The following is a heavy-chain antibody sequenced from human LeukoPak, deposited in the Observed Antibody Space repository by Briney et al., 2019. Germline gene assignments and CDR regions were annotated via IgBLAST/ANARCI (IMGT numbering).Heavy chain of an antibody. CDR2: IYYDGTNR. CDR3: ARQTTVATDF. J-gene: IGHJ4*02. CDR1: GFIFSNFG. D-gene: IGHD4-23*01. V-gene: IGHV3-33*01. Sequence: GGSLRLSCTASGFIFSNFGMHWVRQAPGKGLEWVTLIYYDGTNRYYADSVKGRFTVSRDNSNNTVYLQMNSLGVEDTAVYYCARQTTVATDFWGQGTLVTVSS.